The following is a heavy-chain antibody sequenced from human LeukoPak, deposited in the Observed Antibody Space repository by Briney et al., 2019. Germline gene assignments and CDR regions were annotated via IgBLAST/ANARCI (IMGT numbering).Heavy chain of an antibody. Sequence: GGSLRLSCAASGFTISSNYMSWVRQAPGKGLEWVSVIYSGGSTYYADSVKGRFTISRDNCKNTLYLQMNSLRAEDTAVYYCARDGVAVAGVGYWGQGTLVTVSS. D-gene: IGHD6-19*01. CDR2: IYSGGST. V-gene: IGHV3-53*01. CDR1: GFTISSNY. J-gene: IGHJ4*02. CDR3: ARDGVAVAGVGY.